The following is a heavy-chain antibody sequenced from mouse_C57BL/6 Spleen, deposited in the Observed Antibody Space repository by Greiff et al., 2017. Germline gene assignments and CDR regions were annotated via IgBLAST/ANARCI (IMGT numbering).Heavy chain of an antibody. J-gene: IGHJ4*01. Sequence: QVQLQQPGAELVKPGASVKVSCKASGYTFTSYWMHWVKQRPGQGLEWIGRIHPSDSDTNYNQKFKGKATLTVDKSSSTAYMQLSSLTSEDSAVYYCAAPSNIYYYAMDYWGQGTSVTVSS. V-gene: IGHV1-74*01. CDR3: AAPSNIYYYAMDY. D-gene: IGHD2-10*02. CDR2: IHPSDSDT. CDR1: GYTFTSYW.